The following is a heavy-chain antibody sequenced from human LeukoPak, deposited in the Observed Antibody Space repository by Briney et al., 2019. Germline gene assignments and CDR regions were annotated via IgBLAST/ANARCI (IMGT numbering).Heavy chain of an antibody. J-gene: IGHJ4*02. CDR3: ARGQRYSSSWYVGY. CDR1: GFTFSSYS. Sequence: PGGSLRLSCAASGFTFSSYSMNWVRQAPGKGLEWVSSISSSSSYIYYADSVKGRFTISRDNAKNSPYLQMNSLRAEDTAVYYCARGQRYSSSWYVGYWGQGTLVTVSS. CDR2: ISSSSSYI. D-gene: IGHD6-13*01. V-gene: IGHV3-21*01.